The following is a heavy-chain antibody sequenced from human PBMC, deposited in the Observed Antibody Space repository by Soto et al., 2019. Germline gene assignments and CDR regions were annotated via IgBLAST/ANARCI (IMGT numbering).Heavy chain of an antibody. D-gene: IGHD3-10*01. CDR1: GGTFNRET. Sequence: QAQLVQSGAEVKKPGSSVKVSCTASGGTFNRETFSWVRQAPGQGLQWMGRIIPVLDLADYAQKFEGRVTITADTSTTTVYLDLSGLGSDDTAVYYCARGGKLGGDLDVWGKGTPVIVSS. CDR2: IIPVLDLA. J-gene: IGHJ6*04. V-gene: IGHV1-69*02. CDR3: ARGGKLGGDLDV.